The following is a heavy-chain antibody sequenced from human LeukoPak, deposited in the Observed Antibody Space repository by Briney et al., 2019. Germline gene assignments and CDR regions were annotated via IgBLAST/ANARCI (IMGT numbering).Heavy chain of an antibody. CDR1: VSSIRSYY. V-gene: IGHV4-59*08. J-gene: IGHJ4*02. D-gene: IGHD6-13*01. Sequence: SETLSLTCTVSVSSIRSYYWSWIRQPPGKGLEWIGYTHYSGSTHQNPSLNSRVTVSLDTSKNQFSLTLTSVTAADTAVYFCVRHTSSTWYYFHYWGQGTLVTVSS. CDR2: THYSGST. CDR3: VRHTSSTWYYFHY.